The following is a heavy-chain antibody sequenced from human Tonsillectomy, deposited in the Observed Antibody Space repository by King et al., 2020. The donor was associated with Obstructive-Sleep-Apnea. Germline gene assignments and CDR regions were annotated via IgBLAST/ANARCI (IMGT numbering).Heavy chain of an antibody. V-gene: IGHV3-30*18. CDR2: ISYDGSNK. CDR3: AKAGVDSSTGDY. J-gene: IGHJ4*02. D-gene: IGHD6-13*01. CDR1: GFTFSSYG. Sequence: QLVQSGGGVVQPGRSLRLSCAASGFTFSSYGMHWVRQAPGKGLEWGAVISYDGSNKYYAYSVKGRFTISRDNSKNTLDLQMNSLRAEDTAVYYCAKAGVDSSTGDYWGQGTLVTVSS.